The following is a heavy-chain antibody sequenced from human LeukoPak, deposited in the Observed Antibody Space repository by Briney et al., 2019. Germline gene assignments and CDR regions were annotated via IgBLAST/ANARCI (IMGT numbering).Heavy chain of an antibody. Sequence: GGSLRLSCAASGFDFSTYAINWVRQAPGKGLEWVSSISTMSNYIFYGDSVKGRFTISRDNSKNTLYLQMNSLRAEDTAVYYCAKEGVYLTVDYWGQGTLVTVSS. J-gene: IGHJ4*02. V-gene: IGHV3-21*04. D-gene: IGHD5/OR15-5a*01. CDR3: AKEGVYLTVDY. CDR1: GFDFSTYA. CDR2: ISTMSNYI.